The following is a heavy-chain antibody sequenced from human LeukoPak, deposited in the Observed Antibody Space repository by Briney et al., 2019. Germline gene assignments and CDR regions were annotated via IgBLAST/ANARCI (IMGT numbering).Heavy chain of an antibody. D-gene: IGHD6-19*01. CDR1: GYTFTAYY. V-gene: IGHV1-2*02. J-gene: IGHJ4*02. CDR2: INPNSGGT. CDR3: TRLLYSGGWYPSGY. Sequence: GASGTVSCKASGYTFTAYYMHWVRQPPGQGLEWMGWINPNSGGTKYAQKFQDRVTMTRDTSISTAYMELSRLRSDDTAVYYCTRLLYSGGWYPSGYWGQGTLVSVSS.